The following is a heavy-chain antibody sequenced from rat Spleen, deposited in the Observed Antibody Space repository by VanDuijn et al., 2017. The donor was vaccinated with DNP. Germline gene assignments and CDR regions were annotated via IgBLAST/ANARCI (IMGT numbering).Heavy chain of an antibody. CDR3: VTGSYAGFAY. D-gene: IGHD1-7*01. J-gene: IGHJ3*01. CDR2: INYDGNIT. V-gene: IGHV5-7*01. Sequence: EVQLVESGGGLLQPGRSMKLSCSASGFTLNNYDMAWVRQAPKKGLEWVTTINYDGNITYYRDSVKGRFTISRDNAKSTLYLQIDSLRSEDTATYYCVTGSYAGFAYWGQGTLVTVSS. CDR1: GFTLNNYD.